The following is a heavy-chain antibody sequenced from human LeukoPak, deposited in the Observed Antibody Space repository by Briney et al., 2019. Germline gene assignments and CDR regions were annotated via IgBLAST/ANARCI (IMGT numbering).Heavy chain of an antibody. D-gene: IGHD2-21*01. CDR1: GGSFSGYY. CDR3: ARVSLFSFDP. Sequence: SETLSLTCAVYGGSFSGYYWSWIRQPPGKGLEWIGEINHSGSTNYSPSLKSRVTISVDTSKNQFSLKLSSVTAADTAVYYCARVSLFSFDPWGQGTLVTVSS. V-gene: IGHV4-34*01. CDR2: INHSGST. J-gene: IGHJ5*02.